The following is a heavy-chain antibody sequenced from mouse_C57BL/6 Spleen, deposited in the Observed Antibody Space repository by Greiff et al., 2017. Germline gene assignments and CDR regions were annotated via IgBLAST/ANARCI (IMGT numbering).Heavy chain of an antibody. CDR1: GFTFSSYA. CDR2: ISDGGSYT. V-gene: IGHV5-4*01. D-gene: IGHD4-1*01. CDR3: ARDALGDWYFDV. J-gene: IGHJ1*03. Sequence: DVKLVESGGGLVKPGGSLKLSCAASGFTFSSYAMSWVRQTPEKRLEWVATISDGGSYTYYPDNLKGRFTISRDNAKNNLYLQMSHLKSEDTAMYYCARDALGDWYFDVWGTGTTVTVSS.